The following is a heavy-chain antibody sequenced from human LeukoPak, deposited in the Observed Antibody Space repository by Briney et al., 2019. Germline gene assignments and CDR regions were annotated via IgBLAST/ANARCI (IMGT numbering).Heavy chain of an antibody. D-gene: IGHD4-17*01. CDR3: AREYGDYEDAFDI. CDR2: ISYDGSNK. V-gene: IGHV3-30-3*01. Sequence: PGRSLRLFCAASGFTFSSYAMHWVRQAPGKGLEWVAVISYDGSNKYYADSVKGRFTISRDNSKNTLYLQMNSLRAEDTAVYYCAREYGDYEDAFDIWGQGTMVTVSS. J-gene: IGHJ3*02. CDR1: GFTFSSYA.